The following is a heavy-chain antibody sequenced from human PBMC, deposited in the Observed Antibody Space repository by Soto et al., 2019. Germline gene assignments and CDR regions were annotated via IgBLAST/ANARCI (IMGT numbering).Heavy chain of an antibody. D-gene: IGHD2-15*01. CDR1: GGSISSSSYY. J-gene: IGHJ5*02. CDR3: ARPLRGKGWSPEYSHVIGTNWFDP. V-gene: IGHV4-39*01. CDR2: IYYSGST. Sequence: SETLSLTCTVSGGSISSSSYYWGWIRQPPGKGLEWIGSIYYSGSTYYNPSLKSRVTISVDTSKNQFSLKLSSVTAADTAVYYCARPLRGKGWSPEYSHVIGTNWFDPWGQGTLVTVSS.